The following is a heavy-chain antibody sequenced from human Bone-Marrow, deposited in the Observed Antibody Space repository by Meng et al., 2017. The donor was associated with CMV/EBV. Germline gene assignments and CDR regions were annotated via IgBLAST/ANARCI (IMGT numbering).Heavy chain of an antibody. CDR3: ARDMIAYIAARPGPHYHGMDV. Sequence: LKISCAASGFTFSSYSMNWVRQAPGKGLEWVSSISSSSSYIYYADSVKGRFTISRDNAKNSLYLQMNSLRAEDTAVYYCARDMIAYIAARPGPHYHGMDVWGQGTTVTVYS. V-gene: IGHV3-21*01. CDR1: GFTFSSYS. CDR2: ISSSSSYI. D-gene: IGHD6-6*01. J-gene: IGHJ6*02.